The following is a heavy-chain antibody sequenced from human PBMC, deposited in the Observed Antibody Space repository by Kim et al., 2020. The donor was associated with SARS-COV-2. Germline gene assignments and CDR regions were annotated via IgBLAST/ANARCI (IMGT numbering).Heavy chain of an antibody. CDR1: GFSLSSFA. CDR2: ISYDEKNK. Sequence: GGSLRLSCAASGFSLSSFAMHWVRQAPGKGLEWVAIISYDEKNKFYADSVRGRFTISRDSSRNTLYLQMTSLRPEDTAVYYCAKDLGQLHPIYFDNWGQGSLVTVSS. V-gene: IGHV3-30*18. CDR3: AKDLGQLHPIYFDN. J-gene: IGHJ4*02. D-gene: IGHD3-16*01.